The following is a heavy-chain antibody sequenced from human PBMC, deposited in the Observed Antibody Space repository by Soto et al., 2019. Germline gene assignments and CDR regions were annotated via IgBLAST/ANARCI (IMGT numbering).Heavy chain of an antibody. CDR1: GGSISSYY. V-gene: IGHV4-59*01. Sequence: PSETLSLTCTVSGGSISSYYWSWIRQPPGKGLEWIGYIYYSGSTNYNPSLKSRVTISVDTSKNQFSLKLSSVTAADTAVYYCARDVSSLVRGYYGMDVWGQGTTVTVSS. D-gene: IGHD3-9*01. J-gene: IGHJ6*02. CDR2: IYYSGST. CDR3: ARDVSSLVRGYYGMDV.